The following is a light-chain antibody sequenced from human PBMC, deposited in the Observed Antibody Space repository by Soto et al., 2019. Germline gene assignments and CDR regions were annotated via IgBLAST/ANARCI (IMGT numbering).Light chain of an antibody. Sequence: DIHMTQSPSTLSASVGDRVTITCGASQSISIWLAWYQQKPGKAPNLLIYKTSSLETGVPSRFSGSGSGTEFTLTISSLQPDDVATYYCQHWNDYSWTFGQGTKVEVK. V-gene: IGKV1-5*03. CDR2: KTS. CDR1: QSISIW. CDR3: QHWNDYSWT. J-gene: IGKJ1*01.